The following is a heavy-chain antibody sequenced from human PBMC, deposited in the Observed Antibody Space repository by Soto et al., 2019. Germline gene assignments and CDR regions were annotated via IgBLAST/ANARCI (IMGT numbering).Heavy chain of an antibody. V-gene: IGHV3-30-3*01. Sequence: GGSLRLSCAASGFIFSSNAMHWVRQAPGKGLEWVAVISYDGSNKYYADSVKGRFTISRDNSKNTLYLQMNSLRAEDTAVYYCARDRYCSSSSCPHRRNWLDPWGQGTRVTVAS. CDR1: GFIFSSNA. J-gene: IGHJ5*02. CDR2: ISYDGSNK. CDR3: ARDRYCSSSSCPHRRNWLDP. D-gene: IGHD2-2*01.